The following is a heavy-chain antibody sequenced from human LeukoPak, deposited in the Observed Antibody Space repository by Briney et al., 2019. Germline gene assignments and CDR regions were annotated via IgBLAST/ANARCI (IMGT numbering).Heavy chain of an antibody. Sequence: GGSLRLSCAASGFTFSSYEMNWVRQAPGKGLEWVSYISSSGSTIYYADSVKGRFTISRDNAKNSLYLQMNSLRAEDTAVYYCAKHHTYYDILTAREGFDYWGQGTLVTVSS. CDR2: ISSSGSTI. CDR1: GFTFSSYE. J-gene: IGHJ4*02. D-gene: IGHD3-9*01. CDR3: AKHHTYYDILTAREGFDY. V-gene: IGHV3-48*03.